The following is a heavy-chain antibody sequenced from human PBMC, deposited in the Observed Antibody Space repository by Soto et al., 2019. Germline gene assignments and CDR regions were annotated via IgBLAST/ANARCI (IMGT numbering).Heavy chain of an antibody. V-gene: IGHV3-74*01. J-gene: IGHJ6*02. CDR1: GFTFSSYW. Sequence: GGSLRLSCAASGFTFSSYWMHWVRQAPGKGLVWVSRINSDGSSTSYADSVKGRFTISRDNAKNTLYLQMNSLRAEDTAVYYCARGTPTPLLSGSYTDYYYYGMDVWGQGTTVTVSS. D-gene: IGHD1-26*01. CDR2: INSDGSST. CDR3: ARGTPTPLLSGSYTDYYYYGMDV.